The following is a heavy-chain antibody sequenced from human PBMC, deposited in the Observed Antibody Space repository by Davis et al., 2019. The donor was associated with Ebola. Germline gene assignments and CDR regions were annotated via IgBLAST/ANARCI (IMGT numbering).Heavy chain of an antibody. CDR1: GFTFSTYS. CDR3: AKPYGDYYYYYGMDV. Sequence: GGSLRLSCAVSGFTFSTYSMSWVRQAPGKGLEWVSSISSDSDYIYYADSAKGRFTISRDNSKNTLYLQMNSLRAEDTAVYYCAKPYGDYYYYYGMDVWGQGTTVTVSS. D-gene: IGHD4-17*01. CDR2: ISSDSDYI. V-gene: IGHV3-21*04. J-gene: IGHJ6*02.